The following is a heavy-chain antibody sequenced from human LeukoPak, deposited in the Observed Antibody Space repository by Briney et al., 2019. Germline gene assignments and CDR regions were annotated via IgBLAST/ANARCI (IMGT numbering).Heavy chain of an antibody. CDR3: ASLKVSVVLGAISYYMDV. CDR2: ICPSGTT. V-gene: IGHV4-4*09. Sequence: SETLSLTCTVSGASITNFYWSWVRRPPGKGLEWIGYICPSGTTNYNPSLQSRVPMSLDPSKNQLSLRLSSVTAADTAVYFCASLKVSVVLGAISYYMDVWGKGTTVTVSS. D-gene: IGHD4/OR15-4a*01. CDR1: GASITNFY. J-gene: IGHJ6*03.